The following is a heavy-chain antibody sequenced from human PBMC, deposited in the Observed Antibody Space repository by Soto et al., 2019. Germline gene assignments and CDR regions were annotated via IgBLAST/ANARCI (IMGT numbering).Heavy chain of an antibody. Sequence: SQTLSLTCTVSGGSISSYYWSWIRQPPGKGLEWIGYIYYSGSTNYNPSLKSRVTISVDTSKNQFSLKLSSVTAADTAVYYCARDSAEFGGVIVVVVAYGMDVWVQGTTVTVS. CDR2: IYYSGST. V-gene: IGHV4-59*01. D-gene: IGHD3-16*02. J-gene: IGHJ6*02. CDR1: GGSISSYY. CDR3: ARDSAEFGGVIVVVVAYGMDV.